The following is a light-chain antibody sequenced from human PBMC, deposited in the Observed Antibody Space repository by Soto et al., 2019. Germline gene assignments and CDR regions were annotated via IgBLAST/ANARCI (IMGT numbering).Light chain of an antibody. CDR3: QQYGSSPRT. Sequence: PVESATLSCRSSQTVSSNSLAWCQQRPGQAPRLLISGASSRAAGIPDRFSGSGSGTDFTLTISRLEPEDFAVYYCQQYGSSPRTFGGGTKVDIK. J-gene: IGKJ4*01. CDR1: QTVSSNS. V-gene: IGKV3-20*01. CDR2: GAS.